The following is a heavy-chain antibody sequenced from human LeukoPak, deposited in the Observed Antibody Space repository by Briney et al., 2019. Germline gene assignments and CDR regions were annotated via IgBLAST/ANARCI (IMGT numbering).Heavy chain of an antibody. CDR3: ASEAAAGSYYFDY. D-gene: IGHD6-13*01. Sequence: PGGSLRLSCAASGFTVSSNYMSWVRQAPGKGLEWVSVIYSGGSTYYADSVKGRFTISRDNSKNTLYLQMNSLRAEDTAVYYCASEAAAGSYYFDYWGQGTLVTASS. V-gene: IGHV3-53*01. CDR2: IYSGGST. CDR1: GFTVSSNY. J-gene: IGHJ4*02.